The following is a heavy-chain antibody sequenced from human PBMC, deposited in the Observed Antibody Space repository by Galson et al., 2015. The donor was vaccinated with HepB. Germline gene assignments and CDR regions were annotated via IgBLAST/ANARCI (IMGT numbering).Heavy chain of an antibody. V-gene: IGHV3-15*01. CDR2: IKSKTDGGTT. J-gene: IGHJ1*01. Sequence: SLRLSCAASGFTFSNAWMSWVRQAPGKGLEWVGRIKSKTDGGTTDYAAPVKGRFTTSRDDSKNTLYLQMNSLKTEDTAVYYCTTEGYGDYTRGYFQHWGQGTLVTVSS. D-gene: IGHD3-3*01. CDR3: TTEGYGDYTRGYFQH. CDR1: GFTFSNAW.